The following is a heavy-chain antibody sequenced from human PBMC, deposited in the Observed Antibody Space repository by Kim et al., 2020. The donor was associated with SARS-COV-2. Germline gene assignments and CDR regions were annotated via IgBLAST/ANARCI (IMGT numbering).Heavy chain of an antibody. CDR1: GFTFSSYD. CDR3: ARASRSSGWLTKSPFDY. Sequence: GGSLRLSCAASGFTFSSYDMHWVRQATGKGLEWVSAIGTAGDTYYPGSVKGRFTISRENAKNPLYLQMNSLRAGDTAVYYCARASRSSGWLTKSPFDYWGQGTLVTVSS. CDR2: IGTAGDT. D-gene: IGHD6-19*01. J-gene: IGHJ4*02. V-gene: IGHV3-13*01.